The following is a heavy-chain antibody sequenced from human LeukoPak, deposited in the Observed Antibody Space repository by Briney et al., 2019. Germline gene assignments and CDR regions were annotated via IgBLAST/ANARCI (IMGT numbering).Heavy chain of an antibody. D-gene: IGHD6-19*01. CDR1: GFTFDDYA. Sequence: GGSLRLSCAASGFTFDDYAMHWVRQAPGKGLEWVSGISWNSGTIVYADSVKGRFTISRDNGKKSLFLQMNSLRAEDTALYYCARVSDISVAAYFDSWGQGTLVTVSS. CDR2: ISWNSGTI. CDR3: ARVSDISVAAYFDS. V-gene: IGHV3-9*01. J-gene: IGHJ4*02.